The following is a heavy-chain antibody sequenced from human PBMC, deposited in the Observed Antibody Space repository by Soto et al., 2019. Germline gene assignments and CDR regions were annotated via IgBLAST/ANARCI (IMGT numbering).Heavy chain of an antibody. J-gene: IGHJ4*02. CDR1: GGTFSSYT. Sequence: ASVKVSCKASGGTFSSYTISWVRQAPGQGLEWMGWINGYNGYTNYAQNLQGRVTMTTDTSTSTAYMELRSLSSDDTAVYYCARVVVGAAAGSFDCWGPGTLVTVSS. CDR3: ARVVVGAAAGSFDC. CDR2: INGYNGYT. V-gene: IGHV1-18*01. D-gene: IGHD6-13*01.